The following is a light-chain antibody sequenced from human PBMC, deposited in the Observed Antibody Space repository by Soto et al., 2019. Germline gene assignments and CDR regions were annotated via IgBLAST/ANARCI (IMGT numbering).Light chain of an antibody. V-gene: IGKV1-39*01. J-gene: IGKJ2*01. CDR3: QPSYSTPHT. CDR1: QSISSY. Sequence: DIQMTQSPSSLSASVGDRVTITCRASQSISSYLNWYQQKPEKAPKLLIYAASSLQSGVPSRFSGSGSVTDFTLTISSLQPEDFATYYRQPSYSTPHTFCQGTKLEIK. CDR2: AAS.